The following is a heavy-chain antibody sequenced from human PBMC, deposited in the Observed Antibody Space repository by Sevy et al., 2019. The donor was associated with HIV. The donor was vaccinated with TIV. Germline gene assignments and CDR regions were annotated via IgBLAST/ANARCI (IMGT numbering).Heavy chain of an antibody. CDR1: GFTFSSYS. CDR3: ARDKLVVVDSYYFDY. CDR2: INSRSNYI. Sequence: GGSLRLSCAASGFTFSSYSMNWVRQAPGKGLEWVSSINSRSNYIYYADSVKGRFTISRDNAKNSLYLKMNSLRAEDTAVYYCARDKLVVVDSYYFDYWGQGTRVTVSS. J-gene: IGHJ4*02. V-gene: IGHV3-21*01. D-gene: IGHD3-22*01.